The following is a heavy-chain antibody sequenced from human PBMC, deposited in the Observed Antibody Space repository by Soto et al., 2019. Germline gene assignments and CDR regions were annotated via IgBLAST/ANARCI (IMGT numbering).Heavy chain of an antibody. D-gene: IGHD3-10*02. Sequence: QVQLVESGGGLVKPGGSLTLSCAASGFIFRDYYISWIRQAPGKGLEWMSCSSNRDRSTYYADSVTDRFTISKDNAKNIGYLHMSTLRVEATAVYYGARAWRIETCGLITMSKGMDVWGQGTTVTVSS. J-gene: IGHJ6*02. V-gene: IGHV3-11*01. CDR3: ARAWRIETCGLITMSKGMDV. CDR2: SSNRDRST. CDR1: GFIFRDYY.